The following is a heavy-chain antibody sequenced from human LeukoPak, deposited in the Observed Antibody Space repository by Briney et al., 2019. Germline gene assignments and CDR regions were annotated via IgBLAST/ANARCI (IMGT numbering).Heavy chain of an antibody. CDR3: AREESDDYVWGSYRYNQGPFDY. CDR1: GYTFTSYG. Sequence: ASVKVSCKASGYTFTSYGISWVRQAPGQGLEWMGWISAYNGNTNYAQELQGGVTMTTDTSTSTAYMELRSLRSDDTAVYYCAREESDDYVWGSYRYNQGPFDYWGQGTLVTVSS. D-gene: IGHD3-16*02. CDR2: ISAYNGNT. J-gene: IGHJ4*02. V-gene: IGHV1-18*01.